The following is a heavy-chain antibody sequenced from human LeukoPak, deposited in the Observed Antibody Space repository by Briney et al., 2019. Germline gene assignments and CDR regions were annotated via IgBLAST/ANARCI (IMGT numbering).Heavy chain of an antibody. CDR3: ARDRAFRGGGFHP. CDR1: GYTFTGYS. CDR2: INPNSGGT. Sequence: ASVRVSCKASGYTFTGYSMHRVRQAPGQGLEWMGRINPNSGGTQYAQKFQGRVTMTSDSSIITVYMELSSLRSDDTAIYYCARDRAFRGGGFHPWGQGTLVTVSS. D-gene: IGHD3-10*01. V-gene: IGHV1-2*06. J-gene: IGHJ5*02.